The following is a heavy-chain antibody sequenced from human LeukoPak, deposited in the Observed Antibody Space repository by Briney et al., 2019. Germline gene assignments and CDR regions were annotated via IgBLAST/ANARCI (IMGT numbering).Heavy chain of an antibody. CDR2: IIISSGSI. V-gene: IGHV3-21*01. Sequence: GGSLRLSCAASGFTFSSFSMNWGRQAPGKGMEWVSSIIISSGSIYYADSLKGRFTISRDNAKNSLYLQMDSLRAEDTAVNYCARDTTYCGGGCYSLTDYWGQGTLVSVSS. CDR3: ARDTTYCGGGCYSLTDY. D-gene: IGHD2-21*02. CDR1: GFTFSSFS. J-gene: IGHJ4*02.